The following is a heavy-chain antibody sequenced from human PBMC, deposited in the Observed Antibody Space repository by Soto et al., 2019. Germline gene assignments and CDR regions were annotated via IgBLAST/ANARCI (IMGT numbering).Heavy chain of an antibody. CDR1: GGSISSSSYY. D-gene: IGHD1-1*01. CDR2: IYYSGST. V-gene: IGHV4-39*01. CDR3: AREKLEPNSIYYYGMDV. J-gene: IGHJ6*02. Sequence: PSETLSLTCTVSGGSISSSSYYWGWIRQPPGKGLEWIGSIYYSGSTYYNPSLKSRVTISVDTSKNQFSLKLSSVTAADTAVYYCAREKLEPNSIYYYGMDVWGQGTTVTVSS.